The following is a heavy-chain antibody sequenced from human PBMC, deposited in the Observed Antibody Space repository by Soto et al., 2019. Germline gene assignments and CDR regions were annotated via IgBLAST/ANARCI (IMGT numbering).Heavy chain of an antibody. V-gene: IGHV4-30-4*01. Sequence: QVQLQESGPGLVKPSQTLSLTCTVSGGSISSGDYYWSWIRQPPGKGLEWIGYIYYRGSTYYNPSLKSRVTISVDTSKNQFSLKLSSVTAADTAVYYYASLNSYCGGDCYMFDYWGQGTLVTVSS. J-gene: IGHJ4*02. CDR2: IYYRGST. CDR3: ASLNSYCGGDCYMFDY. CDR1: GGSISSGDYY. D-gene: IGHD2-21*02.